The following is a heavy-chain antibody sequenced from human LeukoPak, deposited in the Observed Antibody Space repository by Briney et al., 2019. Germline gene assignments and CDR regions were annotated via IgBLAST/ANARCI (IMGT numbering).Heavy chain of an antibody. V-gene: IGHV5-10-1*01. CDR3: ARGGDYGSGSYYNSDYYYGMDV. CDR1: GYSFTSYW. Sequence: GESLKISCKGSGYSFTSYWISWVRQMPGKGLEWVGRIDPSDSYTNYSPSFQGHVTISADKSISTAYLQWSSLKASDTAMYYCARGGDYGSGSYYNSDYYYGMDVWGKGTTVTVSS. D-gene: IGHD3-10*01. CDR2: IDPSDSYT. J-gene: IGHJ6*04.